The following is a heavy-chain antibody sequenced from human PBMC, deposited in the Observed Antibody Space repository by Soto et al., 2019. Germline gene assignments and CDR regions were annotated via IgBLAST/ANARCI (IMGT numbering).Heavy chain of an antibody. CDR1: GFTFSSYW. CDR3: AKDPHWGVGATLFDY. CDR2: ISYDGSNK. J-gene: IGHJ4*02. V-gene: IGHV3-30*18. Sequence: VQLVESGGGLVQPGGSLRLSCAASGFTFSSYWMSWVRQAPGKGLEWVAVISYDGSNKYYADSVKGRFTISRDNSKNTLYLQMNSLRAEDTAVYYCAKDPHWGVGATLFDYWGQGTLVTVSS. D-gene: IGHD1-26*01.